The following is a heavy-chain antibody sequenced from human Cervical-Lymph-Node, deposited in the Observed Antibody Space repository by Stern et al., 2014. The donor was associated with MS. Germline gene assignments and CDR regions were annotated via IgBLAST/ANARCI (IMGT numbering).Heavy chain of an antibody. V-gene: IGHV3-30-3*01. CDR1: GFTFNTYS. CDR2: LSYDRTSI. D-gene: IGHD4-17*01. J-gene: IGHJ2*01. Sequence: VQLVESGGGVVQPGRSLRLSCAASGFTFNTYSMHWVRQAPGKGLEWVAVLSYDRTSIYYADSVKGRLTISRDNSQNTLYLQMTSLRPEDTAVYYCARAFLYADFEYFDLWGRGTLVTVSS. CDR3: ARAFLYADFEYFDL.